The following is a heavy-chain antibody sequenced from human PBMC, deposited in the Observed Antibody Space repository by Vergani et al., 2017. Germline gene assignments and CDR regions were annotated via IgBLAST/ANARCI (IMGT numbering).Heavy chain of an antibody. Sequence: QVQLQESGPGLVRPSETLSLTFTVSGGSLSGYYWNLIRQTPGEGLELVGYVEDSGYFNYNPSLKTRVSMSSDTSNNQFSLMLSSLTVADTAVYYCARSIVSRNPPDYFDNWGQGTLVTVSS. J-gene: IGHJ4*02. V-gene: IGHV4-59*01. D-gene: IGHD1-14*01. CDR2: VEDSGYF. CDR1: GGSLSGYY. CDR3: ARSIVSRNPPDYFDN.